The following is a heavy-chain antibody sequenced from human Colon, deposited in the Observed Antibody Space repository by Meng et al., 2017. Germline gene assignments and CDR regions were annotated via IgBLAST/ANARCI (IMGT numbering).Heavy chain of an antibody. Sequence: LRLGGSGGGLVKPGGSLRLSCGASGFIFSSYTMKWVRQAPGKGLEWLSSISSSSSDIYYADSVKGRFTVSRDNAKNSLFLEMSSLSPEDTAMYYCARGYGDFIDFWGQGTLVTVSS. CDR2: ISSSSSDI. D-gene: IGHD4-17*01. CDR1: GFIFSSYT. J-gene: IGHJ4*02. CDR3: ARGYGDFIDF. V-gene: IGHV3-21*01.